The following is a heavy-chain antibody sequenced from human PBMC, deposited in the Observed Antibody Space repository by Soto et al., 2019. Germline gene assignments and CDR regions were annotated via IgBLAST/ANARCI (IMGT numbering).Heavy chain of an antibody. CDR1: GFSLDDYA. Sequence: GGSLRLSCAASGFSLDDYAMHWVRQAPGKGLEWVSSITWNSGIIGYADSVKGRFTISRDNAKNSLYLEMNSLRAEDTALYYCAKDKVRGPPADTAMVKRTYYYYYMDVWGKGTTVTVSS. D-gene: IGHD5-18*01. V-gene: IGHV3-9*01. CDR3: AKDKVRGPPADTAMVKRTYYYYYMDV. CDR2: ITWNSGII. J-gene: IGHJ6*03.